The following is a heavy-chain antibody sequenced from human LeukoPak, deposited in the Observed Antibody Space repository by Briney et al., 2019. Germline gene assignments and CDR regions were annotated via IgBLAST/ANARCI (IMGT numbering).Heavy chain of an antibody. J-gene: IGHJ4*02. Sequence: PGGSLRLSCAASGFTFSSYAMSWVRQAPGKGLEWVSATSGSGGSTYYADSVKGRFAISRDDSKNTLYLQMNSLRAEDTAVYYCAKGSLTGFPFDYWGQGTLVTVSS. CDR2: TSGSGGST. CDR1: GFTFSSYA. V-gene: IGHV3-23*01. CDR3: AKGSLTGFPFDY. D-gene: IGHD7-27*01.